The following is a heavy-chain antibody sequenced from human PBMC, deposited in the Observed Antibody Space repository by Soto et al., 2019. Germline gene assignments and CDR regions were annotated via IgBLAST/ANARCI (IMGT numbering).Heavy chain of an antibody. CDR2: INPNSGGT. D-gene: IGHD6-6*01. Sequence: ASVKVSCKASGYTFTGYDMHWVRQAPGQGLEWMGWINPNSGGTNYAQKFQGRVTMTRDTSISTAYMELSRLRSDDTAVYYCARENGIEARQYGYWGQGTRVTVSS. J-gene: IGHJ4*02. V-gene: IGHV1-2*02. CDR3: ARENGIEARQYGY. CDR1: GYTFTGYD.